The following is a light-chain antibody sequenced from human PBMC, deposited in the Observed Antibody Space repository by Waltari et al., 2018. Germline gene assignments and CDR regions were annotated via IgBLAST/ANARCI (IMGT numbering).Light chain of an antibody. V-gene: IGKV2-30*01. Sequence: DVVMTQSPLSLPVTLGQPASISCRSSLSLVSSDGNTYFNWFQQRLGQSPRRLLYKVSNRDSGVPDRFSGSGSGTDFTLRISRVEAEDVGVYYCMQGTHWPWTFGPGTKVEIK. CDR3: MQGTHWPWT. CDR1: LSLVSSDGNTY. CDR2: KVS. J-gene: IGKJ1*01.